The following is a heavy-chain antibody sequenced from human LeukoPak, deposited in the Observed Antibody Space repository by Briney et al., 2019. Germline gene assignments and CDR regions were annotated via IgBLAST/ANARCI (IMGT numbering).Heavy chain of an antibody. CDR2: ITTSGGST. V-gene: IGHV3-23*01. CDR1: GFTFGIYD. CDR3: AKRGNPTVGHHYLDV. D-gene: IGHD1-1*01. Sequence: GGSLRLSCAASGFTFGIYDMSWVRQAPGKGLEWVSSITTSGGSTFYADSVMGRFTISRDNSRNTLYLQMNSLSAEDTAVYYCAKRGNPTVGHHYLDVWGKGATVSVSS. J-gene: IGHJ6*03.